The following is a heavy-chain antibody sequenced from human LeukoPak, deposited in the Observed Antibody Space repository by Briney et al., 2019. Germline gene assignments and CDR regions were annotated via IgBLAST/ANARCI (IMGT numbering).Heavy chain of an antibody. J-gene: IGHJ4*02. CDR3: ARVLLYSSSTSYLSRGADY. CDR2: INPNSGGT. V-gene: IGHV1-2*02. Sequence: GASMKVSCKLSLYTSTADYMTGAGQATGQGLEWMGWINPNSGGTNYAQKFQGRVTMTRDTSISTAYMELSSLRADDTAVYYCARVLLYSSSTSYLSRGADYWGQGTLVTVSS. D-gene: IGHD2-2*01. CDR1: LYTSTADY.